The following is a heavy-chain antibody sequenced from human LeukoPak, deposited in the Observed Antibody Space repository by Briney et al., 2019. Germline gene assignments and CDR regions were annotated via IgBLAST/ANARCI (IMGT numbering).Heavy chain of an antibody. V-gene: IGHV3-23*01. J-gene: IGHJ6*04. Sequence: HTGGSLRLSCAVSGFPLSSYAMSWVRQAPGKGLEWVSATSSSDAGTYYADSVRGRFTISRDNAKNSLYLQMNSLRAEDTAVYYCAELGITMIGGVWGKGTTVTISS. D-gene: IGHD3-10*02. CDR3: AELGITMIGGV. CDR1: GFPLSSYA. CDR2: TSSSDAGT.